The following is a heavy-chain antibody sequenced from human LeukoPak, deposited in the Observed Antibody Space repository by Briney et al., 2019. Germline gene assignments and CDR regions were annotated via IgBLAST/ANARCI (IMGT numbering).Heavy chain of an antibody. V-gene: IGHV5-10-1*01. Sequence: GESLRISCKASGYSFTSYWISWVRQMPGKGLEWMGTIDPSESYTKYSPSFQGHVTISADKSITTAYLQWSSLKASDTAMYYCARQSRDGYNFDYWGQGTLVTVSS. D-gene: IGHD5-24*01. J-gene: IGHJ4*02. CDR1: GYSFTSYW. CDR3: ARQSRDGYNFDY. CDR2: IDPSESYT.